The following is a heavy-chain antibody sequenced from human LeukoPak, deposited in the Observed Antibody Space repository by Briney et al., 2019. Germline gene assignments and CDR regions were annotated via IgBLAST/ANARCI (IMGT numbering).Heavy chain of an antibody. CDR2: TSSSSSYT. V-gene: IGHV3-11*05. J-gene: IGHJ4*02. CDR3: ARAQTVRGFDY. D-gene: IGHD3-10*02. Sequence: GGSLRLSCAASGFTFSDYYMSWIRQAPGKGLEWVSYTSSSSSYTNYADSVKGRFTTSRDNAKNSLYLQMNSLRAEDAAVYYCARAQTVRGFDYWGQGTLVTVSS. CDR1: GFTFSDYY.